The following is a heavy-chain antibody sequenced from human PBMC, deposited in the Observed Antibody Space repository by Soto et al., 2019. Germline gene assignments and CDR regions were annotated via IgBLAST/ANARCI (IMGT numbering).Heavy chain of an antibody. CDR3: ARGDREDTAVVIGVRPGEYGVDV. V-gene: IGHV3-23*01. J-gene: IGHJ6*02. Sequence: GGSLRLSCAASGFTFSNYAMNWVRQAPGKGLEWVSTISGSGGNRYYADYVKGRFTISRDNSKNTVHLQIDSLRYEDAAVYYCARGDREDTAVVIGVRPGEYGVDVWGQGTTVTV. CDR2: ISGSGGNR. D-gene: IGHD2-15*01. CDR1: GFTFSNYA.